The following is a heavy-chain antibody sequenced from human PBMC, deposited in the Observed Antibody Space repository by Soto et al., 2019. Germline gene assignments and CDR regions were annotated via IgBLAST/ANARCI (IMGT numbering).Heavy chain of an antibody. V-gene: IGHV3-15*07. CDR2: IKSKTDGGTT. CDR1: GFTFSNAW. J-gene: IGHJ6*02. CDR3: TTDQESMIVVVYYYYGMDV. Sequence: GGSLRLSCAASGFTFSNAWMNWVRQAPGKGLEWVGRIKSKTDGGTTDYAAPVKGRFTISRDDSKNTLYLQMNSLKTEDTAVYYCTTDQESMIVVVYYYYGMDVWGQGTTVTVSS. D-gene: IGHD3-22*01.